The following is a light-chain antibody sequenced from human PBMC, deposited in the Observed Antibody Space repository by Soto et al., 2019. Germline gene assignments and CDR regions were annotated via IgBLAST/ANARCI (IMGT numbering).Light chain of an antibody. CDR2: AAS. J-gene: IGKJ1*01. CDR3: QQSYSTPWT. CDR1: HNTRGY. V-gene: IGKV1-39*01. Sequence: DIQMAQSPSSLSACLRDSVTITWRASHNTRGYLNWYQQKPGKAPKLLIYAASNLQSGIPSRFSGSGSETDFTLTISSLQTEDFATYYCQQSYSTPWTFGQGTKVDIK.